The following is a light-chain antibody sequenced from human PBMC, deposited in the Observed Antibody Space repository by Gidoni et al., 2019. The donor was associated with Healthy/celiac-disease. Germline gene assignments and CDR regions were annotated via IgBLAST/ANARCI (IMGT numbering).Light chain of an antibody. Sequence: DIQSTQSSSFLSAAVGDRVTITCRTSQGISSYLAWYQQKPGKAPKLLIYAASTWQSGVPSRFSGSRSGTEFTLTISSLQPEDFAAYYCQQLNSYPPITFXQXTRLEIK. CDR1: QGISSY. J-gene: IGKJ5*01. CDR3: QQLNSYPPIT. V-gene: IGKV1-9*01. CDR2: AAS.